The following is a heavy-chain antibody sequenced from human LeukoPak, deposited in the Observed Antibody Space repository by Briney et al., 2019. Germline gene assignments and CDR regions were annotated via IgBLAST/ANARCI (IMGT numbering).Heavy chain of an antibody. D-gene: IGHD3-10*01. CDR3: ATDSKGFITMVRGAGFDY. CDR1: GYTFTSYG. J-gene: IGHJ4*02. V-gene: IGHV1-18*01. Sequence: ASVKVSCKASGYTFTSYGISWVRQAPGQGLEWMGWISAYNGNTNYAQKFQGRVTMTEDTSTDTAYMELSSLRSEDTAVYYCATDSKGFITMVRGAGFDYWGQGTLVTVSS. CDR2: ISAYNGNT.